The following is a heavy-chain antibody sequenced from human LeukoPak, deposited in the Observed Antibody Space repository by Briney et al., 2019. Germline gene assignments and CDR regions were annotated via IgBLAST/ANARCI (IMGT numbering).Heavy chain of an antibody. CDR1: CGVLSGYY. J-gene: IGHJ4*02. Sequence: LETLSPTRAVFCGVLSGYYLSWVRHPPRQGGEWIGEINHSGSINYNPSLKSRVTISVDTSKNQFSLKLSSVTAADTAVYYCARHRRDGSPTQDWGQGILVTVSS. CDR2: INHSGSI. V-gene: IGHV4-34*01. D-gene: IGHD5-24*01. CDR3: ARHRRDGSPTQD.